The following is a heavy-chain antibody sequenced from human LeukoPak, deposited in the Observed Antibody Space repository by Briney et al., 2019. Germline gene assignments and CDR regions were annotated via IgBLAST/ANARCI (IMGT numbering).Heavy chain of an antibody. J-gene: IGHJ4*02. CDR3: ATYYYDSSGSYYFDY. D-gene: IGHD3-22*01. CDR1: GFIVSGDF. Sequence: GGSLRLSCAASGFIVSGDFMSWVRQAPGKGLEWVSAISGSGGSTYYADSVKGRFTISRDNSKNTLYLQMNSLRAEDTAVYYCATYYYDSSGSYYFDYWGQGTLVTVSS. CDR2: ISGSGGST. V-gene: IGHV3-23*01.